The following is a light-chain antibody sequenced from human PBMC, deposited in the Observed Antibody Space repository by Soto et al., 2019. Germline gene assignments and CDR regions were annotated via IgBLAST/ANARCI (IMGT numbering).Light chain of an antibody. CDR2: GNT. Sequence: QSALTQTPSVSGAPGQTITISCTGTDSNIGAGYDVHWYQHLPGRAPKLLIFGNTHRPSGVPDRFSGSKSGTSASLAITGLQPADEADYYCQSFDNSLSGFYVFGSGTKLTVL. CDR3: QSFDNSLSGFYV. J-gene: IGLJ1*01. CDR1: DSNIGAGYD. V-gene: IGLV1-40*01.